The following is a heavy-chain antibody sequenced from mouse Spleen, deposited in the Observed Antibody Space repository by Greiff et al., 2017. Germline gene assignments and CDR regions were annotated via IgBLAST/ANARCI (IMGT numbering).Heavy chain of an antibody. V-gene: IGHV1-15*01. CDR3: TCKSFLYFDV. CDR1: GYTFTDYE. Sequence: QVQPQQSGAELVRPGASVTLSCKASGYTFTDYEMHWVKQTPVRGLEWIGAIDPETGGTAYNQKFKGKAILTADKSSSTAYMELRSLTSEDSAVYYCTCKSFLYFDVWGTGTTVTVSS. CDR2: IDPETGGT. J-gene: IGHJ1*03.